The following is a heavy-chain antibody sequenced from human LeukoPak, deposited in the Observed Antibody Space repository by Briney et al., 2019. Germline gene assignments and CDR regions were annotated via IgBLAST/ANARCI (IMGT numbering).Heavy chain of an antibody. V-gene: IGHV3-30*04. CDR3: VREPYGM. Sequence: GGSLRLSCVVSGVDFSRAAMYWVRQAPGKGLEWVGVISKDGSITAYADPVKGRFTMSRDNSKNTLYLQMNSLRPEDSTVYYCVREPYGMWGQGTMVTVSS. CDR2: ISKDGSIT. J-gene: IGHJ3*02. CDR1: GVDFSRAA.